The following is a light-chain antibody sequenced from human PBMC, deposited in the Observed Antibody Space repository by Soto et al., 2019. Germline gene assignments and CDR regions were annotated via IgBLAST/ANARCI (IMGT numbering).Light chain of an antibody. V-gene: IGLV2-23*01. CDR3: CSYAGSSTVV. Sequence: QSALTQPASVSGSPGQSITISCTGTSSDVGSYNLVSWYQQHPGKAPKLMIYEGSKRPSGVSNRFSGSKSGNTASLTISGLQHEDDADYYCCSYAGSSTVVFGGGTKLTVL. CDR2: EGS. CDR1: SSDVGSYNL. J-gene: IGLJ2*01.